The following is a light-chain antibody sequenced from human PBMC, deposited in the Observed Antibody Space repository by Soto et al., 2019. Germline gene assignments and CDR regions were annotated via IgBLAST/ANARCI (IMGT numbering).Light chain of an antibody. V-gene: IGLV2-14*03. CDR2: DVN. CDR3: SSYTSSSTLV. J-gene: IGLJ3*02. CDR1: SSDVGGYNS. Sequence: QLVLTQPASVSGSPGQSITISCTGTSSDVGGYNSVCWYQHHPGKAPKLMIYDVNNRPSGVSDRFSGSKSGNTASLTISGLRPEDEADYHCSSYTSSSTLVFGGGTKLTVL.